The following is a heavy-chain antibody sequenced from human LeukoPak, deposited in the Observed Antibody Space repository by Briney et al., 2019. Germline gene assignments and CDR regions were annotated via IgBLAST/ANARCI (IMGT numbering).Heavy chain of an antibody. J-gene: IGHJ5*02. CDR3: ARHVVPAAQRGWFDP. V-gene: IGHV4-31*03. Sequence: SETLSLTCTVSGGSISSGGYYWSWIRQHPEKGLEWIGYIYYSGSTYYNPSLKSRVTISVDTSKNQFSLKLSSVTAADTAVYYCARHVVPAAQRGWFDPWGQGTLVTVSS. CDR1: GGSISSGGYY. D-gene: IGHD2-2*01. CDR2: IYYSGST.